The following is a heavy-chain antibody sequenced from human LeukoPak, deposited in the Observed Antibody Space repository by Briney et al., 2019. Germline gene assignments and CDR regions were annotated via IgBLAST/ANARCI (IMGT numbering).Heavy chain of an antibody. Sequence: SETLSLTCTVSGGSISSSSYYWGWIRQPPGKGLEWIGYIYYSGSTNYNPSLKSRVTISVDTSKNQFSLKLSSVTAADTAVYYCARDTYGDYRNWFDPWGQGTLVTVSS. CDR2: IYYSGST. CDR1: GGSISSSSYY. D-gene: IGHD4-17*01. CDR3: ARDTYGDYRNWFDP. J-gene: IGHJ5*02. V-gene: IGHV4-61*01.